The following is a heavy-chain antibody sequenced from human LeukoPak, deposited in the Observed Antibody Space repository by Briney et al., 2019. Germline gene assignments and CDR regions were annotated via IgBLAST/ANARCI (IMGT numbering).Heavy chain of an antibody. J-gene: IGHJ5*02. V-gene: IGHV3-23*01. CDR1: GFTFINSA. CDR2: ISGSGDNT. Sequence: PGGSLRLSCAASGFTFINSAMSWVRQPPGKGLGWVSAISGSGDNTYYADSVRGRFTVSRDNSKNTLYLQMNSLRAEDTAVYYCAKGPSTWFNRLRYNWFDPWGQGILVTVSS. D-gene: IGHD6-13*01. CDR3: AKGPSTWFNRLRYNWFDP.